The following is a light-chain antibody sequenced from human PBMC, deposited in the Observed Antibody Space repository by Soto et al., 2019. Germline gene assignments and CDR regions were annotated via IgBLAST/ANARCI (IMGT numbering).Light chain of an antibody. Sequence: EIVLTQSPGTLSLSPGERATLSCRASQSVSSSYLAWYQQKPGQAPRLLIYGASSRATGIPARFSGSGSGTDFTLTISRLEPDDFAVYYCQQYGSSPQTFGQGTRLEIK. J-gene: IGKJ5*01. CDR2: GAS. V-gene: IGKV3-20*01. CDR3: QQYGSSPQT. CDR1: QSVSSSY.